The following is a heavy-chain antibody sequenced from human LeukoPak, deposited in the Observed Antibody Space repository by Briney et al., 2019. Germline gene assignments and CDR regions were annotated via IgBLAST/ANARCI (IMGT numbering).Heavy chain of an antibody. V-gene: IGHV3-48*01. Sequence: PGGSLRLSCAASGFTFSSYSMNWVRQAPGKGLEWVSYISSSSSTIYYADSVKGRFTISRDNAKNSLYLQMNSLRAEDTAVYYCARDLDGSGRHFDYWGQGTLVTVSS. CDR1: GFTFSSYS. J-gene: IGHJ4*02. CDR3: ARDLDGSGRHFDY. CDR2: ISSSSSTI. D-gene: IGHD3-10*01.